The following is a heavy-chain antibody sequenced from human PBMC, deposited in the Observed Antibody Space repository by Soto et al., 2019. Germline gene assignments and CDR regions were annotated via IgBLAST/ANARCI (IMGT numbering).Heavy chain of an antibody. V-gene: IGHV3-23*01. J-gene: IGHJ4*02. Sequence: VGSLRLSCAASGFTFSNAWMSWVRQAPVKVLEWVSAISGGGTTYYADSVTGRFTISRDNSKSTLYLQMNSLRAEDTAAYYCAKWHTYNYDSRAFSGFDCWGQGTQVTVSS. CDR2: ISGGGTT. D-gene: IGHD3-22*01. CDR3: AKWHTYNYDSRAFSGFDC. CDR1: GFTFSNAW.